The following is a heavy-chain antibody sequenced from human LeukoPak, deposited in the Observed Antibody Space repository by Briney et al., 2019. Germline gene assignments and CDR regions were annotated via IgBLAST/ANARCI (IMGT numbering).Heavy chain of an antibody. Sequence: GGSLSLSCAASGFTFSSNYMSWVRQAPGKGLEWVSVIYSGGSTYYADSVKGRFTISRDNSKNTLYLQMNSLRAEDTAVYYCARDRGVGATPDYYYYGMDVWGQGTTVTVSS. CDR1: GFTFSSNY. J-gene: IGHJ6*02. CDR2: IYSGGST. V-gene: IGHV3-66*01. CDR3: ARDRGVGATPDYYYYGMDV. D-gene: IGHD1-26*01.